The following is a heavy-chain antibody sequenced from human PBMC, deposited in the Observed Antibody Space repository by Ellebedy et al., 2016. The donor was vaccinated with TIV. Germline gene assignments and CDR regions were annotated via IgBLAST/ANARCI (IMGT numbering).Heavy chain of an antibody. J-gene: IGHJ4*02. CDR3: ARHGRGLDS. D-gene: IGHD1-26*01. Sequence: PGGSLRLSCAASGFSFNTYAMHWVRQAPGKGLEWVAVISKDGSKKYYADSVKGRFSMSRDNSKNALFLQMSSLRPEDTAVYYCARHGRGLDSWGQGTLVTVSS. CDR2: ISKDGSKK. CDR1: GFSFNTYA. V-gene: IGHV3-30*03.